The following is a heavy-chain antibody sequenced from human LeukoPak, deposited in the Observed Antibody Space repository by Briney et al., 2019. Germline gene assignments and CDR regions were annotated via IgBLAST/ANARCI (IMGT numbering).Heavy chain of an antibody. D-gene: IGHD1-26*01. Sequence: SVKVSCKASGGTFSSYAISWVRQAPGQGLEWMGGIIPIFGTANYAQKFQGRVTITADESTSTAYMELSSLRSEGTAVYYCARAWGGSYYREYYYMDVWGKGTTVTVSS. CDR3: ARAWGGSYYREYYYMDV. CDR2: IIPIFGTA. J-gene: IGHJ6*03. CDR1: GGTFSSYA. V-gene: IGHV1-69*01.